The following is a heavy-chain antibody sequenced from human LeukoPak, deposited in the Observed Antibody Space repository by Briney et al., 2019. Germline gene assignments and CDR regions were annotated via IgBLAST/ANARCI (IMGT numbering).Heavy chain of an antibody. CDR3: ARREGYSTSTIDY. D-gene: IGHD6-6*01. CDR2: INHSGST. V-gene: IGHV4-34*01. J-gene: IGHJ4*02. Sequence: SETLSLNCAVYGGSFSGYYWSWIRQPPAKGLEWIGEINHSGSTNYNPSLQRRVTISVATSKNQFSLKLSSVRAADTAAYYCARREGYSTSTIDYWGQGTLVTVSS. CDR1: GGSFSGYY.